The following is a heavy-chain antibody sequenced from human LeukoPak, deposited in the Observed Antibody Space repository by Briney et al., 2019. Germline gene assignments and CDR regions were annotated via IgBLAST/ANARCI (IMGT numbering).Heavy chain of an antibody. CDR2: IYYSGST. CDR1: GGSISSYY. V-gene: IGHV4-59*01. D-gene: IGHD6-6*01. Sequence: SETLSLTCTVSGGSISSYYWSWIRQPPGKGLEWIGYIYYSGSTNYNPSLKSRVTISVDTSKNQFSLKLSSVTAADTAVYYCARRRRQLVPRPEYYFDYWGQGTLVTVSS. J-gene: IGHJ4*02. CDR3: ARRRRQLVPRPEYYFDY.